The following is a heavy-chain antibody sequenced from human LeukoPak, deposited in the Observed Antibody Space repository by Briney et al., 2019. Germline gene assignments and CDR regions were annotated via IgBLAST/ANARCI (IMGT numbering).Heavy chain of an antibody. V-gene: IGHV3-30*02. CDR2: IRYDGSNK. J-gene: IGHJ4*02. D-gene: IGHD3-10*01. CDR1: GFTFSSYG. CDR3: AKAERYYYGSGSLDY. Sequence: GGSLRLSCAASGFTFSSYGMHWVRQAPGKGLEWVAFIRYDGSNKYYADSVKGRFTISRDNSKNTLYLQMNSLRAEDTAVYYCAKAERYYYGSGSLDYWGQGTLVTVSS.